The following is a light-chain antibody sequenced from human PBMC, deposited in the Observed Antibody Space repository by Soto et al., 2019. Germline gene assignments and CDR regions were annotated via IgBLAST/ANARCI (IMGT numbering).Light chain of an antibody. Sequence: QSVLTQPPSASGSPGQSVTISCTGTSSDVGAYKYVSWYQQYPGKATKLMIYEVSKRPSGVPARFSGSKSGNTASLTVSGLQSEDEADYYCTSYVGSDTGVFGGGTKLTVL. CDR2: EVS. CDR3: TSYVGSDTGV. V-gene: IGLV2-8*01. CDR1: SSDVGAYKY. J-gene: IGLJ3*02.